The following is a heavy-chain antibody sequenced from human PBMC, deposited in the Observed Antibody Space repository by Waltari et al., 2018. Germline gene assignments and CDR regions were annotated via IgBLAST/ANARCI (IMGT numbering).Heavy chain of an antibody. CDR3: ATDRIAARRHTECFQH. J-gene: IGHJ1*01. V-gene: IGHV1-69-2*01. CDR2: VDPGDGES. D-gene: IGHD6-6*01. Sequence: EVQLVQSVAEVKKPGATVKISCKVSGYTFTDYYMHWVQQAPGKGLEWMGLVDPGDGESRYAEKYQGRVTIPADTSTDTAYMELSSLRSEDTAVYYCATDRIAARRHTECFQHWGQGTLVTVSS. CDR1: GYTFTDYY.